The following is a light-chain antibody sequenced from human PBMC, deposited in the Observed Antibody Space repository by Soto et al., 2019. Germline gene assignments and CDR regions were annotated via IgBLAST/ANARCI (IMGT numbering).Light chain of an antibody. V-gene: IGKV3-20*01. CDR1: QRVSSAY. J-gene: IGKJ5*01. CDR3: QQYCGSVQIT. CDR2: GAS. Sequence: EIVLTQSPGTLSLSPGERATLSCRASQRVSSAYLAWYQQKPGQAPRLLISGASSRATGIPDRFSGSGSGTDFSLTISRLEPEDFAVYYCQQYCGSVQITFGPGTRLDIK.